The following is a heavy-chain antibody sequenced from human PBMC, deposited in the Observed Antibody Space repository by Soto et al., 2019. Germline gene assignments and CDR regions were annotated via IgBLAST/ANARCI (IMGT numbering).Heavy chain of an antibody. V-gene: IGHV3-21*01. J-gene: IGHJ3*02. CDR1: GFTFSSYS. CDR2: ISSSSSYI. Sequence: GGSLRLSCAASGFTFSSYSMNWVRQAPGKGLEWVSSISSSSSYIYYADSVKGRFTISRDNAKNSLYLQMNSLRAEDTAVYYCARAPRAARAAFDIWGQGTMVTVSS. D-gene: IGHD6-6*01. CDR3: ARAPRAARAAFDI.